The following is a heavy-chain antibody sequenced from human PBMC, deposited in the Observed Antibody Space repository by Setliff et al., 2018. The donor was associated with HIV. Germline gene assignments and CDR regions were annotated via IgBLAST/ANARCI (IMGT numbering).Heavy chain of an antibody. J-gene: IGHJ3*02. D-gene: IGHD4-17*01. V-gene: IGHV3-49*04. CDR3: TRPGVYGDYGIEDAFDI. CDR2: IRTKAYGGTT. Sequence: HPGGSLRLSCASSGFTFSSYAMSWVRQAPGKGLEWVAFIRTKAYGGTTEYAASVKGRFTISRDDSKSIAYLQMNSLKTEDTAVYYCTRPGVYGDYGIEDAFDIWGQGTMVTVSS. CDR1: GFTFSSYA.